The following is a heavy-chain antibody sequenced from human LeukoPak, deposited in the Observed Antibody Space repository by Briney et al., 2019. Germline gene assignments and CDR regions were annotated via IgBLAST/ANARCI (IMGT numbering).Heavy chain of an antibody. D-gene: IGHD6-13*01. CDR1: GGSISSYY. CDR3: ASSRQAAAAYYFDY. CDR2: IYYSGST. Sequence: KPPETLSLTCTVSGGSISSYYWSWIRQPPGKGLEWIGYIYYSGSTNYNPSLKSRVTISVDTSKNQFSLKLSSVTAADTAVYYCASSRQAAAAYYFDYWGQGTLVTVSS. V-gene: IGHV4-59*13. J-gene: IGHJ4*02.